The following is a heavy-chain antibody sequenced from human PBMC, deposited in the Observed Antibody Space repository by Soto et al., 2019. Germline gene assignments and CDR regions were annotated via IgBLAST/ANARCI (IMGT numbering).Heavy chain of an antibody. J-gene: IGHJ6*02. CDR2: IYYSGST. Sequence: TLSLTCTVSGGSVSSGSYYWSWIRQPPGKGLEWIGYIYYSGSTNYNPSLKSRVTISVDTSKNQFSLKLSSVTAADTAVCYCARDGSGDYFKYDTAVNGMDVWGQGTTVTVSS. V-gene: IGHV4-61*01. D-gene: IGHD4-17*01. CDR1: GGSVSSGSYY. CDR3: ARDGSGDYFKYDTAVNGMDV.